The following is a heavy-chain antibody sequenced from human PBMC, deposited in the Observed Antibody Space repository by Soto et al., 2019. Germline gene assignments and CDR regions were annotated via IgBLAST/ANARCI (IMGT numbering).Heavy chain of an antibody. V-gene: IGHV3-30*18. J-gene: IGHJ4*02. D-gene: IGHD3-10*01. CDR1: GFTFSSYG. Sequence: PGGSLRLSCAASGFTFSSYGMHWVRQAPGKGLEWVAVISYDGSNKYYADSVKGRFTISRDNSKNTLYLQMNSLRAEDTAVYYCAKDLRYYGSGSYSPFDYWGQGTLVTVSS. CDR2: ISYDGSNK. CDR3: AKDLRYYGSGSYSPFDY.